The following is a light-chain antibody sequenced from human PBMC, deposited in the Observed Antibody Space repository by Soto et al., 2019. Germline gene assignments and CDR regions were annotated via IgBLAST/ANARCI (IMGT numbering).Light chain of an antibody. CDR2: GVS. V-gene: IGKV1-5*01. Sequence: DIQMTQSPSTLSASAGDRVIITCLGSRIVERWMAWYQKTPGKAPKLLISGVSTLERGVPSRFSGSGSATEFTLTISGLQHDDFATYYCQQYKDYVYTFGQGTKVDIK. J-gene: IGKJ2*01. CDR1: RIVERW. CDR3: QQYKDYVYT.